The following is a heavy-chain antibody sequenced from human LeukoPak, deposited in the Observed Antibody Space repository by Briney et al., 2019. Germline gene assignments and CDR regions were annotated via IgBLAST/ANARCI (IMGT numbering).Heavy chain of an antibody. Sequence: GGSLRLSWAASGFTFSSYAMHWVRQRPGKGLEWVSYIANHGNTTYYPSSVKGRFTISRHNPQSTLYLQMNNLRADHTSVYYCAKDGSWSCTDWGQGALVTVSS. V-gene: IGHV3-30*02. CDR3: AKDGSWSCTD. CDR2: IANHGNTT. J-gene: IGHJ4*02. D-gene: IGHD2-8*02. CDR1: GFTFSSYA.